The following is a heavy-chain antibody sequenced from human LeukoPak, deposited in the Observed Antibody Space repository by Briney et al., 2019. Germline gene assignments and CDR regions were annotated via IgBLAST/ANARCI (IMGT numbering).Heavy chain of an antibody. J-gene: IGHJ4*02. CDR3: ARQLLIFDSSAFDF. CDR1: GASITSSSYY. Sequence: SETLSLTCTVSGASITSSSYYWGWIRQPPGKGLEWIGSNYYSGNTYHNPSLKSRVTISVDTSKKQFSLRLSSVTAADTAVYYCARQLLIFDSSAFDFWGQGTLVTVSS. D-gene: IGHD3-22*01. V-gene: IGHV4-39*01. CDR2: NYYSGNT.